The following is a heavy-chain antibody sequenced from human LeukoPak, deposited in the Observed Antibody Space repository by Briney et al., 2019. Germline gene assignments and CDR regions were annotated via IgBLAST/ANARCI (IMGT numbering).Heavy chain of an antibody. CDR2: ISSSSSYI. CDR1: GFTFSSYS. V-gene: IGHV3-21*01. CDR3: ARERAVTTGFLAFDI. J-gene: IGHJ3*02. Sequence: PGGSLRLFCAASGFTFSSYSMNWVRQAPGKGLEWVSSISSSSSYIYYADSVKGRFTISRDNAKNSLYLQMNSLRAEDTAVYYCARERAVTTGFLAFDIWGQGTMVTVSS. D-gene: IGHD4-17*01.